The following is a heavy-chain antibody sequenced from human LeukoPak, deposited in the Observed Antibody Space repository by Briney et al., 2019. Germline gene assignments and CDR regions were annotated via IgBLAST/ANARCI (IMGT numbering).Heavy chain of an antibody. Sequence: PGGSLRLSCAASGFTFSSYEMNWVRQAPGKGLEWVSYISSSGSTIYYADSVKGRFTISRGNAKNSLYLQMNSLRAEDTAVYYCAREAPYSSGLSGAFDIWGQGTMVTVSS. D-gene: IGHD6-19*01. CDR1: GFTFSSYE. V-gene: IGHV3-48*03. CDR2: ISSSGSTI. J-gene: IGHJ3*02. CDR3: AREAPYSSGLSGAFDI.